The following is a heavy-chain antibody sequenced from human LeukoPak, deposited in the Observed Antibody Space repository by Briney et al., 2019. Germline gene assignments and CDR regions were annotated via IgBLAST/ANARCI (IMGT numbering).Heavy chain of an antibody. CDR2: IYSGGST. J-gene: IGHJ4*02. V-gene: IGHV3-53*01. CDR1: GFTVSSNY. CDR3: ARDGYSSSWYRGY. Sequence: GGSLRLSCAASGFTVSSNYMSWVRQAPGKGLEWVSVIYSGGSTHYADSVKGRFTISRDNSKNTLYLQMNSLRAEDTAVYYCARDGYSSSWYRGYWGQGTLVTVSS. D-gene: IGHD6-13*01.